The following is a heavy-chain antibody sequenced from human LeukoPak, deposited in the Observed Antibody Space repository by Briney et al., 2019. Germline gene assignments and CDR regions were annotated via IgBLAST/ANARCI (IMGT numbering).Heavy chain of an antibody. D-gene: IGHD4-23*01. CDR1: GGSISSSSYY. J-gene: IGHJ3*02. Sequence: PSETLSLTCTVSGGSISSSSYYWGWIRQPPGKGLEWIGSVYYSGSTYYNPSLKSRVTISVDTSKTQFSLKLSSVTAADTAVYYCARNMTTVAGGAFDIWGQGTMVTVSS. CDR3: ARNMTTVAGGAFDI. V-gene: IGHV4-39*01. CDR2: VYYSGST.